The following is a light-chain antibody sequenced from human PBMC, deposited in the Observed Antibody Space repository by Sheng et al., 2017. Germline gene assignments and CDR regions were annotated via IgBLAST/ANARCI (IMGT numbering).Light chain of an antibody. CDR1: TSNIGNNY. CDR2: DNN. J-gene: IGLJ3*02. CDR3: GTYDTSLYIWA. Sequence: QSVLTQPPSVSAAPGQKVTISCSGSTSNIGNNYVSWYQHLPGTPPKLLIYDNNKRPSGIPDRFSGSKSGTSAALGITGLQAGDEADYYCGTYDTSLYIWAFGGGTKLTVL. V-gene: IGLV1-51*01.